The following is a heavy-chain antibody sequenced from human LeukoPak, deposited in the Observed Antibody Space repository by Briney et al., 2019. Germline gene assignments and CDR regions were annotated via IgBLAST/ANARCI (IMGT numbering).Heavy chain of an antibody. J-gene: IGHJ4*02. CDR3: AKGGTGDGNYFDN. D-gene: IGHD7-27*01. V-gene: IGHV3-48*01. CDR1: GFTFSRYS. Sequence: PGGSLRLSCAASGFTFSRYSMNWVRQAPGNGLEWLSYISGSSNNIYYADSVKGRFTVSRDNAKNSLYLQMDSLRADDAAVFYCAKGGTGDGNYFDNWGQGTLVTVSS. CDR2: ISGSSNNI.